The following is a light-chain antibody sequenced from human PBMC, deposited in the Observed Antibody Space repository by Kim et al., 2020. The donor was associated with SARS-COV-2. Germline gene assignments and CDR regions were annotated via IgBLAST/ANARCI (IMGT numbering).Light chain of an antibody. V-gene: IGKV1-33*01. Sequence: DIQISQSPSSLHASIGDTVTITCQASQDIRDFLSWFQQKPGRAPKLLIYDASNLEPGVPSRFSGSGSGTHFTLNISSLQPEDTATYFCQQYESVPLIFGQGTQLEI. J-gene: IGKJ5*01. CDR3: QQYESVPLI. CDR2: DAS. CDR1: QDIRDF.